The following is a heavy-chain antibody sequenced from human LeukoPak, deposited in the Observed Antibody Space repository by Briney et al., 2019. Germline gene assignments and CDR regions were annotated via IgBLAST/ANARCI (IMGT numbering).Heavy chain of an antibody. V-gene: IGHV3-21*01. J-gene: IGHJ4*02. CDR1: GFTFSSYS. CDR3: ARDPSSLATVKEGPVDY. CDR2: ISSSSSYI. Sequence: GGSLRLSCAASGFTFSSYSMNWVRQAPGKGLEWVSSISSSSSYIYYADSVKGRFTISRDNAKNSLYLQMNSLRAEDTAVYYCARDPSSLATVKEGPVDYWGQGTLVTVSS. D-gene: IGHD4-17*01.